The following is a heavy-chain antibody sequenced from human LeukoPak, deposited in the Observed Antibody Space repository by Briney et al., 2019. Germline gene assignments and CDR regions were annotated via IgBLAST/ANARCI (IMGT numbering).Heavy chain of an antibody. J-gene: IGHJ6*03. CDR2: ISYDGSNK. D-gene: IGHD4-11*01. Sequence: GGSLRLSCAASGFTFSSYAMHWVRQAPGKGLEWVAVISYDGSNKYYADSVKGRFTISRDNSKNTLYLQMNSLRAEDTAVYYCAKEVHAVTTYYMDVWGKGTTVTVSS. CDR3: AKEVHAVTTYYMDV. V-gene: IGHV3-30-3*01. CDR1: GFTFSSYA.